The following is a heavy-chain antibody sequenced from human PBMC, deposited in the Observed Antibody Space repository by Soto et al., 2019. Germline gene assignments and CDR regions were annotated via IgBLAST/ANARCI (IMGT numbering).Heavy chain of an antibody. CDR1: GFSFSSYA. D-gene: IGHD1-26*01. J-gene: IGHJ4*02. CDR3: ARWSFLDY. V-gene: IGHV3-23*01. Sequence: EMQLLESGGGLVRPGGSLRLSCAASGFSFSSYALSWVRQAPGKGLEWVSTISGSDGKTYYADSVKGRFSISRDTSKTTLFLEMSSLRVDDTAVYYCARWSFLDYWGQGTRVTVS. CDR2: ISGSDGKT.